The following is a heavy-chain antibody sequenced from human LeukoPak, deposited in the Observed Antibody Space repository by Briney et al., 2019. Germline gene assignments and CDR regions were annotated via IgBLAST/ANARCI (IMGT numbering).Heavy chain of an antibody. Sequence: PSETLSLTCTVSGGSISSYYWSWIRQPPGKGLEWIGYIYYSGSTNYNPSLKSRVTISVDTSKNQFSLKLSSVTAADTAGYYCARGISSGWHYWYFDLWGRGTLVTVSS. D-gene: IGHD6-19*01. CDR2: IYYSGST. J-gene: IGHJ2*01. CDR1: GGSISSYY. V-gene: IGHV4-59*01. CDR3: ARGISSGWHYWYFDL.